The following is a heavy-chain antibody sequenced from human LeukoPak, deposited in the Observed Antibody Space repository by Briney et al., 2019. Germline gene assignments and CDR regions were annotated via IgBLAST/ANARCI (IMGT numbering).Heavy chain of an antibody. V-gene: IGHV3-7*03. CDR3: ASFHISGKSHNGLHY. CDR1: EFTFSMYW. CDR2: IKQDGSAK. J-gene: IGHJ4*02. D-gene: IGHD3-10*01. Sequence: GGSLRLSCEASEFTFSMYWMSWVRQAPGKGLEWVANIKQDGSAKNYVDSVKGRLTISRDNAKNSLYLQMNSLKASDTAMYYCASFHISGKSHNGLHYWGQGTLVTVSS.